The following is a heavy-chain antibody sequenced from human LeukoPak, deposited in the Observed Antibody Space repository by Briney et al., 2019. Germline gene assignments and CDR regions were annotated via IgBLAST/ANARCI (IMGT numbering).Heavy chain of an antibody. CDR3: ARGYSGVVPAAHPDF. CDR1: EYTCTTYA. CDR2: ISVGDGNT. Sequence: ASVKVSCKASEYTCTTYAIHWVRQAPGQGLQWMGWISVGDGNTNYSQKFQGRVTLTRDTSASTAYMELTSLISEDTAVYYCARGYSGVVPAAHPDFWGQGTPVTVSS. D-gene: IGHD2-2*01. J-gene: IGHJ4*02. V-gene: IGHV1-3*01.